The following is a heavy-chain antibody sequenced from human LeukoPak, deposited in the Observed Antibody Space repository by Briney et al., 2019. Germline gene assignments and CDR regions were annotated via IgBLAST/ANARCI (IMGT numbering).Heavy chain of an antibody. CDR1: GGSISSYY. CDR2: IYYSGST. V-gene: IGHV4-59*12. D-gene: IGHD1-1*01. Sequence: SETLSLTCTVSGGSISSYYWSWIRQPPGKGLEWIGYIYYSGSTNYNPSLKSRVTISVDTSKNQFSLKLSSVTAADTAVYYCARVRTNYYMDVWGKGTTVTVSS. J-gene: IGHJ6*03. CDR3: ARVRTNYYMDV.